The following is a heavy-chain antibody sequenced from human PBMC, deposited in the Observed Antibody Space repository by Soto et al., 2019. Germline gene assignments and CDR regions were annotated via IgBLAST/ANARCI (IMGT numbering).Heavy chain of an antibody. Sequence: SVEVFFKASGGPVSSYATRFVRQAPGQGLAWMGGIIPIFGAANYAQKFQGRVTITADEATSTAYMELSSLRSEDTAVYYCARSLKQWLVPAINYYYGMDVWGQGTTVTVSS. CDR3: ARSLKQWLVPAINYYYGMDV. CDR1: GGPVSSYA. D-gene: IGHD6-19*01. CDR2: IIPIFGAA. J-gene: IGHJ6*01. V-gene: IGHV1-69*13.